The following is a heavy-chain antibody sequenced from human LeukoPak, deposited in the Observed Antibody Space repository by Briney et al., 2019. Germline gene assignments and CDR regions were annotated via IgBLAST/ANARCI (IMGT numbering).Heavy chain of an antibody. J-gene: IGHJ4*02. Sequence: SETLSLTCAVYGGSFSGYYWSWIRQPPGKGLEWIGEINHSGSTNYNPSLKSRVSISVDTSKNQFSLSLSSVTAADTAVYYCARRGQAGYLYWGQGTLVTVSS. D-gene: IGHD3-16*02. CDR2: INHSGST. CDR1: GGSFSGYY. CDR3: ARRGQAGYLY. V-gene: IGHV4-34*01.